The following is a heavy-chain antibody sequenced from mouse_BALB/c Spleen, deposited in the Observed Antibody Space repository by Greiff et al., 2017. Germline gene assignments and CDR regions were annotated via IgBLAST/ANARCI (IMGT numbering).Heavy chain of an antibody. Sequence: EVQLQQSGAELVKPGASVKLSCTASGFNIKDTYMHWVKQRPEQGLEWIGRIDPANGNTKYDPKFQGKATITADTSSNTAYLQLSSLTSEDTAVYYCATRITTGLFAYWGQGTLVTVSA. CDR1: GFNIKDTY. CDR3: ATRITTGLFAY. J-gene: IGHJ3*01. D-gene: IGHD2-4*01. CDR2: IDPANGNT. V-gene: IGHV14-3*02.